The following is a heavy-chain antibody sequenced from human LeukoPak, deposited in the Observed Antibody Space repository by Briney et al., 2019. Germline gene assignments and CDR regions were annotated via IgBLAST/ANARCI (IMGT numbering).Heavy chain of an antibody. J-gene: IGHJ2*01. CDR2: VSWNSVAI. D-gene: IGHD1-26*01. Sequence: GRSLRLSCAASGFSFDDYAMHWVRQAPGKGLEWVSGVSWNSVAIGYADSVKGRFTISRDNAKNSLYLQMNSLRAEDTALYYCAKDIGVGVTRGFDLWGRGTLVTVSS. V-gene: IGHV3-9*01. CDR3: AKDIGVGVTRGFDL. CDR1: GFSFDDYA.